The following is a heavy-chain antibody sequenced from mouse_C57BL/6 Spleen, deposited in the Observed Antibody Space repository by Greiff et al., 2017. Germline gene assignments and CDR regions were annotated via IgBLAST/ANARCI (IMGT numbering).Heavy chain of an antibody. CDR3: ARYNDYEYFDV. V-gene: IGHV1-7*01. J-gene: IGHJ1*03. Sequence: VQLVESGAELAKPGASVKLSCKASGYTFTSYWMHWVKQRPGQGLEWIGYINPSSGYTKYNQKFKDKATLTADKSSSTAYMQLSSLTYEDSAVXYCARYNDYEYFDVWGTGTTVTVSS. D-gene: IGHD2-4*01. CDR1: GYTFTSYW. CDR2: INPSSGYT.